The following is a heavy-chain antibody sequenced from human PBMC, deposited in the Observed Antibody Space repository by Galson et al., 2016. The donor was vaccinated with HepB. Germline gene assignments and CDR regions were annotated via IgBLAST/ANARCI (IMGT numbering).Heavy chain of an antibody. CDR3: ARQWGLIVATGPFDP. D-gene: IGHD6-13*01. CDR1: GFSFTNYW. Sequence: QSGAEVKKPGESLKISCQGFGFSFTNYWIGWVRQMPGKGLEWMGIIYPGDSDTRYSPSFEGQVTISADKSISTAYLQWSSLKASDTVIYYCARQWGLIVATGPFDPWGLGTLVTVSS. V-gene: IGHV5-51*01. CDR2: IYPGDSDT. J-gene: IGHJ5*02.